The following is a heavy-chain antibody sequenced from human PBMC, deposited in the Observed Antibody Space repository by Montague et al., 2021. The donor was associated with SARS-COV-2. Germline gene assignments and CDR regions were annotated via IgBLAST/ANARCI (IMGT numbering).Heavy chain of an antibody. Sequence: CAISGDSVSMETDAGHGSRQSPSNGLEWRRTKFYRSQWHTDSAASVRSRISFSGDISKNQFSLHLNSVTPEDTAIYYCARDGDYGGTWYSFLQDWGQGTLVIVSS. D-gene: IGHD4-17*01. CDR3: ARDGDYGGTWYSFLQD. V-gene: IGHV6-1*01. CDR2: KFYRSQWHT. J-gene: IGHJ1*01. CDR1: GDSVSMETDA.